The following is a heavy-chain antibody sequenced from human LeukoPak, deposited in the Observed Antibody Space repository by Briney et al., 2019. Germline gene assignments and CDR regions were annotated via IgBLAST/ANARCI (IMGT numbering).Heavy chain of an antibody. CDR3: AKEQDNRLLLSHFDY. J-gene: IGHJ4*02. D-gene: IGHD1-1*01. CDR1: YNYA. Sequence: GGSLRLSCAAFYNYAMSWVRQAPGKGLEWLSAVSGDGQRTFYADSVKGWFTITRDNSMNTLSLQMNSLRAEDTALYYCAKEQDNRLLLSHFDYWGQGIQVTVSS. V-gene: IGHV3-23*01. CDR2: VSGDGQRT.